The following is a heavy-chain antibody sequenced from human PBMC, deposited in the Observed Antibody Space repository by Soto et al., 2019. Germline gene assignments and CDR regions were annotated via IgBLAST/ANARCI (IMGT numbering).Heavy chain of an antibody. D-gene: IGHD2-2*01. Sequence: PGETLSLTCAFYGGSFSDYYLSWIRQPPGKGLEWIGEINHSGSTNYNPSLKSRVTISVDTSKNRFSLKLSSVTAADTAVYYCARGSSTTVVADATNCFDPWGQGTLVTVSS. J-gene: IGHJ5*02. CDR1: GGSFSDYY. CDR3: ARGSSTTVVADATNCFDP. V-gene: IGHV4-34*01. CDR2: INHSGST.